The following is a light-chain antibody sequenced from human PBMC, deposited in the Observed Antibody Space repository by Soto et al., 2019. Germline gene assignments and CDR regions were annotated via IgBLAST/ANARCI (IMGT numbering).Light chain of an antibody. Sequence: EIVMTQSPGTLSVFPGERATLSCRASQSISTNLAWYQQKPGQAPRLLIYGAFTRATGIPARFSGSGSGREFTLTISSLQSEDLALYYCQQYKTWPPTFGGGTKVEIK. CDR2: GAF. J-gene: IGKJ4*01. CDR1: QSISTN. V-gene: IGKV3-15*01. CDR3: QQYKTWPPT.